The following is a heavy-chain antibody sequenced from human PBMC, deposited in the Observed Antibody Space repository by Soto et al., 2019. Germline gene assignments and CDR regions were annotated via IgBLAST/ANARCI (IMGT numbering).Heavy chain of an antibody. CDR1: GFTFTNYA. Sequence: GSLRLSCAAFGFTFTNYAMTWVRQAPGKGLEWVSAMSGSGGSTYYADSVKGRFTISRDNSKNTLYLQMNSLRAEDTALYYCAKSYSSNWYDYFDYWGRGTLVTVSS. CDR2: MSGSGGST. V-gene: IGHV3-23*01. J-gene: IGHJ4*02. D-gene: IGHD6-13*01. CDR3: AKSYSSNWYDYFDY.